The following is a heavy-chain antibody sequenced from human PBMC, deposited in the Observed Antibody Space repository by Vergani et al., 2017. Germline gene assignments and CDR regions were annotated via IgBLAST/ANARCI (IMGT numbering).Heavy chain of an antibody. J-gene: IGHJ4*02. D-gene: IGHD2-15*01. V-gene: IGHV4-61*02. Sequence: QVKLQESGPGLLKPSQTLSLTCTVSGESIRSGSHYWSWIRQPAGKGPEWIGHIHTGGSTDLNPSFKSRVYISVDTSKSQFSLRLNSVTVADTAVYYCARSRPYCTSGSCPALWGQGTLVTVSS. CDR2: IHTGGST. CDR3: ARSRPYCTSGSCPAL. CDR1: GESIRSGSHY.